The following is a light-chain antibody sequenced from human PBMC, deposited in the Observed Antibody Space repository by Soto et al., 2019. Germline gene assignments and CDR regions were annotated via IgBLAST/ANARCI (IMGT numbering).Light chain of an antibody. CDR1: HDISTF. Sequence: IQFTQSPSLLSASIGDRVTITCRASHDISTFLAWYQQKPGKAPKLLIYEASTLQSGVPSRFSGSGSGTEFTLTISGLLPEDFAAYHCQQLYTLPFTFGQGTRLEI. CDR3: QQLYTLPFT. V-gene: IGKV1-9*01. CDR2: EAS. J-gene: IGKJ5*01.